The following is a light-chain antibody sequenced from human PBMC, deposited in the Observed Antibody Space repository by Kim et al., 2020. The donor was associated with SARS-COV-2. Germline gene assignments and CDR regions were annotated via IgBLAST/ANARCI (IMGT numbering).Light chain of an antibody. J-gene: IGKJ1*01. CDR1: QSISSW. CDR3: KQYNSDPWT. Sequence: DIQMTQSPSTLSASVGDRVTITCRASQSISSWLAWYQQKPGKAPKLLIYDASSLESGVPSRFSGSGSGTEFTLTISSLQPDDFATYYCKQYNSDPWTFGQGTKVDIK. CDR2: DAS. V-gene: IGKV1-5*01.